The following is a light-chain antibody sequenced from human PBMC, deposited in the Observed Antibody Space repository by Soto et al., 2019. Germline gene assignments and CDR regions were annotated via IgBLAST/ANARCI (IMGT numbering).Light chain of an antibody. V-gene: IGKV3-20*01. J-gene: IGKJ5*01. CDR1: QFTNGKY. Sequence: IVLTQAPDNLSLSPGESATLSCRVSQFTNGKYVAWYQQRHGLPPRLLVYGASKRAPGIPDRFRGSGSGSEFTLTISAVEPEDFAVYFCQHFGSSPPVTFGQGTRLEIK. CDR2: GAS. CDR3: QHFGSSPPVT.